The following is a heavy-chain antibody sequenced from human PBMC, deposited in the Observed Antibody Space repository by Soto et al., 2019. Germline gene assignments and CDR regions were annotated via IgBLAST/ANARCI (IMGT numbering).Heavy chain of an antibody. CDR2: IYHSGST. CDR1: GGYSSSGGYS. CDR3: PRGGDPYKTGH. V-gene: IGHV4-30-2*02. D-gene: IGHD2-21*01. J-gene: IGHJ4*02. Sequence: SETLSLTCXVSGGYSSSGGYSWSWIRQPPGKGLEWIGYIYHSGSTYYNPSLKSRVTISVDRSKNQFSLKLTSVNTADTAIYYCPRGGDPYKTGHWGQGTLVTVSS.